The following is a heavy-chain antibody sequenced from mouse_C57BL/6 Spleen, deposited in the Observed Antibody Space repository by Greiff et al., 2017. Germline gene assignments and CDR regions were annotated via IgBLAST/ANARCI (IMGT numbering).Heavy chain of an antibody. CDR1: GYSITSGYY. CDR2: ISYDGSN. V-gene: IGHV3-6*01. CDR3: ASLFDGYYAMDY. J-gene: IGHJ4*01. Sequence: EVQRVESGPGLVKPSQSLSLTCSVTGYSITSGYYWNWIRQFPGNKLEWMGYISYDGSNNYNPSLKNRISITRDTSKNQFFLKLNSVTTEDTATYYCASLFDGYYAMDYWGQGTSVTVSS. D-gene: IGHD2-3*01.